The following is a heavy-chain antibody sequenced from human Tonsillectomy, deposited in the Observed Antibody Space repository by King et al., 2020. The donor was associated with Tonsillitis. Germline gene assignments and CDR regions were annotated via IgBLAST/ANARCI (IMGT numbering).Heavy chain of an antibody. Sequence: QLVQSGGGVVQPGRSLRLSCATSGFTFSSYAMHWVRQAPGKGLEWVAVISYDGTNKYYADSVKGRFTISRDNSKNTLYLQMNSLRPEDTAVYYCARSPNKYGGTYGFDYWGQGTLVTVSS. V-gene: IGHV3-30*04. CDR2: ISYDGTNK. CDR1: GFTFSSYA. CDR3: ARSPNKYGGTYGFDY. D-gene: IGHD1-26*01. J-gene: IGHJ4*02.